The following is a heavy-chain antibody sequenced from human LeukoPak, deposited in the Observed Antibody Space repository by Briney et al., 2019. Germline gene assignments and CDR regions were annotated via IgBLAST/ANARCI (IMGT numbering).Heavy chain of an antibody. CDR1: GYTFTSYA. D-gene: IGHD3-10*01. Sequence: ASVKVSCKASGYTFTSYAMHWVRQAPGQRLEWMGWINAGNGNTKYSQEFQGRVTITRDTSASTAYMELSSLRSEDMAAYYCARVRAGGWFGDWEQNADAFDIWGQGTMVTVSS. J-gene: IGHJ3*02. CDR2: INAGNGNT. V-gene: IGHV1-3*03. CDR3: ARVRAGGWFGDWEQNADAFDI.